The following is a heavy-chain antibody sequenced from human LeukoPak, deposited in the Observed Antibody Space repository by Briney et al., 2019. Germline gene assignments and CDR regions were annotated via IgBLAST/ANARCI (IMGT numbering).Heavy chain of an antibody. CDR1: GFTFSSYA. J-gene: IGHJ4*02. CDR3: AKDRSCTNDICHGDFDY. D-gene: IGHD2-8*01. V-gene: IGHV3-23*01. CDR2: INGSGGST. Sequence: WGSLRLSCAASGFTFSSYAVSWVRQAPGKGLEWVSRINGSGGSTYSADSVKGRFTISRDNYKNTLYLQMNSLRAEDTPLYCCAKDRSCTNDICHGDFDYWGQGTLVSVPS.